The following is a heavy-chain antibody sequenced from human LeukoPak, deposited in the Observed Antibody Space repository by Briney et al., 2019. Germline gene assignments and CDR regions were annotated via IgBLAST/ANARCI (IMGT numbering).Heavy chain of an antibody. CDR2: IKQDGSEK. D-gene: IGHD3-22*01. CDR1: GFSFSNYP. Sequence: PGRSLRLSCAASGFSFSNYPMHWVRQAPGKGLEWVANIKQDGSEKYYVDSVKGRFTISRDNAKNSLYLQMNSLRAEDTAVYYCAREAADYYDSREDWFDPWGQGTLVTVSS. V-gene: IGHV3-7*01. CDR3: AREAADYYDSREDWFDP. J-gene: IGHJ5*02.